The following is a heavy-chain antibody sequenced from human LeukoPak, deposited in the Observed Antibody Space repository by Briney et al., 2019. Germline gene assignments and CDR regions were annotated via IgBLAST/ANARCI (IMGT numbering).Heavy chain of an antibody. Sequence: EGSLRLSCAASGFTFSSYAMSWVRQAPGKGLEWVSAISGSGGSTYYADSVKGRFTISRDNSKNTLYLQMNSLRAEDTAVYYCAKDKEYQLLFDYWGQGTLVTVSS. D-gene: IGHD2-2*01. CDR3: AKDKEYQLLFDY. CDR1: GFTFSSYA. CDR2: ISGSGGST. V-gene: IGHV3-23*01. J-gene: IGHJ4*02.